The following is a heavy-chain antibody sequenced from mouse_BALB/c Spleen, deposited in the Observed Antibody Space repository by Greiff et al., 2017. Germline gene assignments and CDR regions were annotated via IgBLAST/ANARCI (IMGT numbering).Heavy chain of an antibody. J-gene: IGHJ2*01. CDR1: GFTFSDYY. Sequence: EVQVVESGGGLVKPGGSLKLSCAASGFTFSDYYMYWVRQTPEKRLEWVATISDGGSYTYYPDSVKGRFTISRDNAKNNLYLQMSSLKSEDTAMYYCARDLVARVDYWGQGTTLTVSS. CDR2: ISDGGSYT. D-gene: IGHD1-1*01. V-gene: IGHV5-4*02. CDR3: ARDLVARVDY.